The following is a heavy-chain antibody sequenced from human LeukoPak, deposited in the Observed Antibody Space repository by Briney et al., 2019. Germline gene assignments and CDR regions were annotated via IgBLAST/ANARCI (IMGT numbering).Heavy chain of an antibody. CDR2: ISGSAVTT. D-gene: IGHD2-2*01. Sequence: GGSLRLSCAASGFTFSNYAMSWVRQAPGKGLEWVSAISGSAVTTYYGDSVKGRFTISRDNSKNTLYLQMNSLRAEDTAVYYCARWGRDIVVVPAASSAYYYYYYMDVWGKGTTVTISS. J-gene: IGHJ6*03. V-gene: IGHV3-23*01. CDR3: ARWGRDIVVVPAASSAYYYYYYMDV. CDR1: GFTFSNYA.